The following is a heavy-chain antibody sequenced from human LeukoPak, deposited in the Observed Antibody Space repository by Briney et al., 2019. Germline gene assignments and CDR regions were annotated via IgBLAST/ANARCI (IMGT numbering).Heavy chain of an antibody. Sequence: PGGSLRLSCAASGFTFSSYAMHWVRQAPGKGLEWVAVISYDGSNKYYADSVKGRFTISRDNSKNTLYLQMNSLRAEDTAVYYCARDRAYYDFWSGYYSLNDAFDIWGQGTMVTVSS. V-gene: IGHV3-30*04. CDR2: ISYDGSNK. J-gene: IGHJ3*02. CDR3: ARDRAYYDFWSGYYSLNDAFDI. D-gene: IGHD3-3*01. CDR1: GFTFSSYA.